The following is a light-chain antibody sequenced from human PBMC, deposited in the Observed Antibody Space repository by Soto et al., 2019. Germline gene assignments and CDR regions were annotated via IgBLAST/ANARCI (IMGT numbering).Light chain of an antibody. Sequence: QSVLTQSSSASASLGSSVKLTCTLSSGHSSYTIAWHQQQPGKAPRYLMKVEDSGSYNKGSGVPDRFSGSSSGADRYLTISNLQFEDEADYYCETWDSKVFGGGTKVTVL. V-gene: IGLV4-60*02. CDR1: SGHSSYT. CDR2: VEDSGSY. CDR3: ETWDSKV. J-gene: IGLJ2*01.